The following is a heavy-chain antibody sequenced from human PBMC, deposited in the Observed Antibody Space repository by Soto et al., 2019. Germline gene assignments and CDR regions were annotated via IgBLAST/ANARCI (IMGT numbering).Heavy chain of an antibody. CDR2: ISGSGGST. V-gene: IGHV3-23*01. D-gene: IGHD2-2*01. CDR3: AKSIVVVPAAILIEAGMDV. Sequence: GGSLRLSCAASGFTFSSYAMSGVRQAPGKGLEWVSAISGSGGSTYYADSVKGRFTISRDNSKNTLYLQMNSLRAEDTAVYYCAKSIVVVPAAILIEAGMDVWGQGTTVTVSS. CDR1: GFTFSSYA. J-gene: IGHJ6*02.